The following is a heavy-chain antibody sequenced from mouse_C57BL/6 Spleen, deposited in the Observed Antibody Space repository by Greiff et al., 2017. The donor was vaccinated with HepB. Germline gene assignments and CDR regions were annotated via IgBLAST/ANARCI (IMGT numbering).Heavy chain of an antibody. D-gene: IGHD1-1*01. CDR2: IDPEDGEN. V-gene: IGHV14-2*01. CDR1: GFNFKDYY. Sequence: EVQLQQSGAELVKPGASVKLSCTASGFNFKDYYMHWVKQRPEQGLEWIGRIDPEDGENKYAPKFQGKATITAATSTNTAYLQLSSLTSEDTAVYYCAGGYYYGSNYWGQGTTLTVSS. J-gene: IGHJ2*01. CDR3: AGGYYYGSNY.